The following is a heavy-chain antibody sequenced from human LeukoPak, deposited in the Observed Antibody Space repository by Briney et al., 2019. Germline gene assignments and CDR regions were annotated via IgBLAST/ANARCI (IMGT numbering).Heavy chain of an antibody. Sequence: ASVTVSCTVSGYTLTELSMHWVRQAPGKGPGWMGGFDPEDGETIYAQKFQGRVTMTEDTSTDTAYVELSSLRSEDTAVYYCATDGRDGYNYRFDYRGQGTLVTVSS. CDR1: GYTLTELS. V-gene: IGHV1-24*01. CDR2: FDPEDGET. J-gene: IGHJ4*02. CDR3: ATDGRDGYNYRFDY. D-gene: IGHD5-24*01.